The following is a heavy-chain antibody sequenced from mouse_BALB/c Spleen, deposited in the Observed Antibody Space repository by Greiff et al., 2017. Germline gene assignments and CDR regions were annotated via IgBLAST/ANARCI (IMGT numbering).Heavy chain of an antibody. CDR3: ARDWDDD. Sequence: EVQVVESGGGLVQPGGSLKLSCAASGFTFSSYGMSWVRQTPDKRLELVATINSNGGSTYYPDSVKGRFTISRDNAKNTLYLQMSSLKSEDTAMYYCARDWDDDGGQGTTLTVSA. CDR1: GFTFSSYG. V-gene: IGHV5-6-3*01. CDR2: INSNGGST. D-gene: IGHD4-1*01. J-gene: IGHJ2*01.